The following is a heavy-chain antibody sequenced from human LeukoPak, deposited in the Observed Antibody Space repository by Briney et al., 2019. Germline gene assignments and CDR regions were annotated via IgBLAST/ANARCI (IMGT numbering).Heavy chain of an antibody. CDR2: IYYSGST. CDR1: GGSISSYY. J-gene: IGHJ4*02. Sequence: PSETLSLTCTVSGGSISSYYWSWIRQPPGKGLEWIGYIYYSGSTNYNPSLKSRVTISVDTSKNQFSLKLSSVTAADTAVYYCARNGDWLLAYFDYWGQGTLVTVSS. V-gene: IGHV4-59*01. D-gene: IGHD3/OR15-3a*01. CDR3: ARNGDWLLAYFDY.